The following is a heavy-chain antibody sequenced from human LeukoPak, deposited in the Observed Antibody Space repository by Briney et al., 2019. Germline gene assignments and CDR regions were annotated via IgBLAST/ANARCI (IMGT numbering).Heavy chain of an antibody. V-gene: IGHV3-23*01. CDR3: ATSTVTTPDAFDI. D-gene: IGHD4-17*01. CDR2: ISGSGGST. Sequence: GGSLRLSCAASGFTFSSYAMSWVRQAPGKGLEWVSAISGSGGSTYYADSVKGRFTISRDNAKNSLYLQMNSLRAEDTAVYYCATSTVTTPDAFDIWGQGTMVTVSS. J-gene: IGHJ3*02. CDR1: GFTFSSYA.